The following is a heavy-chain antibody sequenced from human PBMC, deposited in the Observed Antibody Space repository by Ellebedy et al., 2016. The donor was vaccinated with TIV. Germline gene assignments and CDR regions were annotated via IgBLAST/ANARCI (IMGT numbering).Heavy chain of an antibody. J-gene: IGHJ5*02. CDR3: ARSTVTVATGAWFDP. D-gene: IGHD4-17*01. CDR2: VYYNGNA. V-gene: IGHV4-39*01. CDR1: GDSISSKAFH. Sequence: SETLSLTXNLSGDSISSKAFHWGWIRQTPGKGLEWIGSVYYNGNAYYNPSLKRRATVSVDASRTRFSLRLNSVTAADTAIYYCARSTVTVATGAWFDPWGQGVLVTVSS.